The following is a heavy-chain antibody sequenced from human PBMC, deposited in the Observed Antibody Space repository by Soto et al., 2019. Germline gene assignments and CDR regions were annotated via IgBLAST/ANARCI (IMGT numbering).Heavy chain of an antibody. CDR2: INGYNGKT. J-gene: IGHJ6*02. V-gene: IGHV1-18*01. Sequence: QVQLVQSGAEVKKPGASVKVSCKASGYTFTSYGISWVRQAPGQGLEWMGWINGYNGKTNHAQKLQGRVTMSTDTSTSTAYTELRSLRSDDSAVAYCARMGDCPYYYYGIDVWGQGTTVTVSS. CDR1: GYTFTSYG. D-gene: IGHD3-16*01. CDR3: ARMGDCPYYYYGIDV.